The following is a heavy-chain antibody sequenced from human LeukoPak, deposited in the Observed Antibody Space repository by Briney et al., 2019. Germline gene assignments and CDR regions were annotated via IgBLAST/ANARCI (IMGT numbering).Heavy chain of an antibody. CDR2: IWYDGSNQ. J-gene: IGHJ6*02. D-gene: IGHD5-18*01. CDR1: GFTFNNYG. CDR3: ARTVSYGQLYYYYGMDV. Sequence: GGSLRLSCAAPGFTFNNYGMHWVRQAPGKGLEWVAVIWYDGSNQYYADSVKGRFTISRDNAKNTLYLQMNSLRAEDTAVYYCARTVSYGQLYYYYGMDVWGQGTTVTVSS. V-gene: IGHV3-33*01.